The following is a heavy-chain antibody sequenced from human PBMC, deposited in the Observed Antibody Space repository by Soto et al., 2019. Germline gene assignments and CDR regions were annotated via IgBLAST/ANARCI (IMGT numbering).Heavy chain of an antibody. D-gene: IGHD3-22*01. V-gene: IGHV3-30-3*01. J-gene: IGHJ3*02. CDR2: ISYDGSNK. Sequence: PGGSLRLSCAASGFTFSSYAMHWVRQAPGKGLEWVAVISYDGSNKYYADSVKGRFTISRDNSKNTLYLQMNSLRAEDTAVYYCARDREDYYDSSGYTNAFDIWGQGTMVTVSS. CDR3: ARDREDYYDSSGYTNAFDI. CDR1: GFTFSSYA.